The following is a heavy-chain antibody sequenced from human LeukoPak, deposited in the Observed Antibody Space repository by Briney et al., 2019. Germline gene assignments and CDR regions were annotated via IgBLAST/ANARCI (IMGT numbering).Heavy chain of an antibody. CDR1: GFTVSSNY. D-gene: IGHD3-10*01. CDR3: AKHRGSFGESRGYGMDV. CDR2: ISGSGSSA. Sequence: PGGSLRLSCAASGFTVSSNYMSWVRQAPGKGLEWVSTISGSGSSAYYADSVKGRFTISRDNSKSTLFLQMNSLRAEDTAIYYCAKHRGSFGESRGYGMDVWGQGTTVTVSS. J-gene: IGHJ6*02. V-gene: IGHV3-23*01.